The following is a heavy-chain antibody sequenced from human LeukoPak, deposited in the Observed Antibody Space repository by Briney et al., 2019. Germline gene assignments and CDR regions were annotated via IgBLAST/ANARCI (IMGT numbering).Heavy chain of an antibody. CDR3: ARDKNYYDSSGRRKVTDY. J-gene: IGHJ4*02. CDR1: GFTFSSYA. D-gene: IGHD3-22*01. CDR2: LSGSGGTT. Sequence: GGSLRLSCAASGFTFSSYAMSWVRQAPGKGLEWVSALSGSGGTTYYADSVKGRFTISRDNAKNSLYLQMNGLRAEDTAIYYCARDKNYYDSSGRRKVTDYWGQGTLVTVSS. V-gene: IGHV3-23*01.